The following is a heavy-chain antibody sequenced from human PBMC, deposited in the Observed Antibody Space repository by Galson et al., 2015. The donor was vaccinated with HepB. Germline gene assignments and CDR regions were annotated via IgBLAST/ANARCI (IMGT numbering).Heavy chain of an antibody. J-gene: IGHJ4*02. D-gene: IGHD3-16*01. CDR2: ITAGGEST. Sequence: SLRLSCAASGFTFSGYAMTWVRQGPGKTLEWISDITAGGESTSYADSVKGRFTISRDNSKNTLYLQMNSLGDDDTAVYYCAKDKIFSDGRLLCDYWGQGTLVAVSS. CDR3: AKDKIFSDGRLLCDY. CDR1: GFTFSGYA. V-gene: IGHV3-23*01.